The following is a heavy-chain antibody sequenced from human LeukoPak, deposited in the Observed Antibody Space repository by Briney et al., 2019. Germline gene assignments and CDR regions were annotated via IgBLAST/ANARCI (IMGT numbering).Heavy chain of an antibody. V-gene: IGHV5-51*01. J-gene: IGHJ4*02. CDR3: VRSRRGEDIVILPAAIDY. Sequence: GESLKISCKGSGYSFTTYYIGWVRQMPVKGLEWIGIIYPGGSDTRYSPSFQGQVTISADKSISTAYLQWSSLKASDTAMYYCVRSRRGEDIVILPAAIDYWGRGTLVTVSS. D-gene: IGHD2-2*01. CDR2: IYPGGSDT. CDR1: GYSFTTYY.